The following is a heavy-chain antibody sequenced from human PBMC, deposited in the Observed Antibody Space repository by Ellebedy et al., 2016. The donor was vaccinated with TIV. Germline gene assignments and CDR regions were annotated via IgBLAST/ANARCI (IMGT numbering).Heavy chain of an antibody. CDR2: MYSTGIT. Sequence: GESLKISXVASGITVSNNYMRWVRQAPGKGLEWVSLMYSTGITRYADSVKGRFTISRDNSQNTLFLQMNSLRTEDTAMYYCARDPPAINTRTWGWGQGTLVTVCS. CDR3: ARDPPAINTRTWG. CDR1: GITVSNNY. J-gene: IGHJ4*02. D-gene: IGHD7-27*01. V-gene: IGHV3-66*01.